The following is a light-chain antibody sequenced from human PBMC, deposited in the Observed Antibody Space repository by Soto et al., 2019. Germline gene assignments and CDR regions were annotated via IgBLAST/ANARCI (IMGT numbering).Light chain of an antibody. CDR3: QQTFNPHHT. V-gene: IGKV1-39*01. Sequence: DVQMTQSPSSLSASVGDRVTITCRASQSITTFLNWFQQRAGKAPKVLIFGASRLQNGVPSRFSGSGSGTDFTLTISSLQPEDFATYYCQQTFNPHHTFGQGTKVEIK. CDR1: QSITTF. J-gene: IGKJ2*01. CDR2: GAS.